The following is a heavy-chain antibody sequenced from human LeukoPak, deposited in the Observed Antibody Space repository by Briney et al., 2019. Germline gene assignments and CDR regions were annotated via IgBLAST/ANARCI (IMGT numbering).Heavy chain of an antibody. J-gene: IGHJ4*02. D-gene: IGHD5-24*01. CDR2: IYPGDSDT. CDR1: GYSFTSYW. Sequence: GESLKISCKGSGYSFTSYWIGWVRQMPGKGLEWMGIIYPGDSDTRYSPSFQGQVTISADKSISTAYLQWSSLKASDTAMYCCARSHDRVEMATIPLGYWGQGTLVTVSS. V-gene: IGHV5-51*01. CDR3: ARSHDRVEMATIPLGY.